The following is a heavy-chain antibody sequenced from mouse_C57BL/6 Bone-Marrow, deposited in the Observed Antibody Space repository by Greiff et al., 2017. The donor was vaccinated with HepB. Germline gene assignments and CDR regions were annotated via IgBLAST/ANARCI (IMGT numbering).Heavy chain of an antibody. J-gene: IGHJ1*03. CDR2: IDPSDSET. D-gene: IGHD1-1*01. CDR1: GYTFTSYW. V-gene: IGHV1-52*01. CDR3: ARMPSYYCGSSPWYFDV. Sequence: QVQLQQPGAELVRPGSSVKLSCKASGYTFTSYWMHWVKQRPIQGLEWIGNIDPSDSETHYNQKFKDKATLTVDKSSSTAYMQLSSLTSEDSAVYYCARMPSYYCGSSPWYFDVWGTGNTVTVSS.